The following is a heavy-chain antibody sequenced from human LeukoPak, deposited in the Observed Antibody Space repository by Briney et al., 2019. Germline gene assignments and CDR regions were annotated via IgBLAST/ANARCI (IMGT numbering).Heavy chain of an antibody. V-gene: IGHV1-58*02. J-gene: IGHJ4*02. D-gene: IGHD3/OR15-3a*01. CDR2: IVVGSGKT. CDR1: GFIFSNSA. Sequence: GASVKVSCKASGFIFSNSAMQWVRQARGQRLEWIGWIVVGSGKTHYSQKFQGRVSITRDMSTNTAYMELRSLRYEDTAIYYRAADDLGEGRWGQGTLVTVSS. CDR3: AADDLGEGR.